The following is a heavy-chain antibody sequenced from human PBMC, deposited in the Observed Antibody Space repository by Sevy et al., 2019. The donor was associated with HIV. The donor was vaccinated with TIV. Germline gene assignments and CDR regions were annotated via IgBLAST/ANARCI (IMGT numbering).Heavy chain of an antibody. J-gene: IGHJ6*02. CDR3: AKDMRHFDWLSDSYYYYGMDV. CDR1: GFTFDDYA. CDR2: ISCDGGST. V-gene: IGHV3-43D*03. D-gene: IGHD3-9*01. Sequence: GGSLRLSCAASGFTFDDYAMHWVRQAPGKGLKWVSLISCDGGSTYYADSVKGRFTISRDNSKNSLYLQMNSLRAEDTALYYCAKDMRHFDWLSDSYYYYGMDVWGQWTTVTVSS.